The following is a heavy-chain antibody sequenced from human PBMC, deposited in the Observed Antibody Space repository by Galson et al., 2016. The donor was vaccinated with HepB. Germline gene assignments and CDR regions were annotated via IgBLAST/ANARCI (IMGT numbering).Heavy chain of an antibody. CDR2: IYYSGYS. D-gene: IGHD2/OR15-2a*01. CDR1: GGPISSRNYY. CDR3: AREIYRYYFDL. J-gene: IGHJ4*02. Sequence: SETLSLTCTVSGGPISSRNYYWGWIRQPPGKGLEWIGSIYYSGYSYYNPSLKSRMTISVDASKNQFSLKLSSVTAADTAVYYCAREIYRYYFDLWGQGTLVPVSS. V-gene: IGHV4-39*02.